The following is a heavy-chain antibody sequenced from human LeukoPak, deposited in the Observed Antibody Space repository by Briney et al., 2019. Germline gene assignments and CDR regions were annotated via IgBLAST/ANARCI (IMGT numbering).Heavy chain of an antibody. CDR3: ARGDRYSSSLFGEVDY. CDR1: GFTFSSYA. V-gene: IGHV3-30*04. D-gene: IGHD6-13*01. Sequence: GGSLRLSCAASGFTFSSYAMHWVRQAPGKGLEWVAVISYDGSNKYYADSVKGRFTISRDNSKNTLYLQMNSLRAEDTAVYYCARGDRYSSSLFGEVDYWGQGTLVTVSS. J-gene: IGHJ4*02. CDR2: ISYDGSNK.